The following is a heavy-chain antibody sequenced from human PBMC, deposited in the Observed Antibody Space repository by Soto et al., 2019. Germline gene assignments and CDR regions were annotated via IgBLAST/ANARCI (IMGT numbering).Heavy chain of an antibody. V-gene: IGHV4-4*02. CDR1: GGSISSSNW. J-gene: IGHJ4*02. CDR2: IYHSGST. D-gene: IGHD2-21*02. Sequence: QVQLQESGPGLVKPSGTLSLTCAVSGGSISSSNWWSWVRQPPGKGLEWIGEIYHSGSTNYNPSLMSRVTISVDKSKNQCSLKLSSVTAADTAVSYCATAYCGGDCYHYWGQGTLVTVSS. CDR3: ATAYCGGDCYHY.